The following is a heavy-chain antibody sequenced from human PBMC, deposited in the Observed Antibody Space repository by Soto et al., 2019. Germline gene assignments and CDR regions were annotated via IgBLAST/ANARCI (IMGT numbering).Heavy chain of an antibody. CDR2: ISGSGGST. V-gene: IGHV3-23*01. CDR1: GFTFSTYA. Sequence: GGSLRLSCTASGFTFSTYAMRWVRQAPGKGLEWVSAISGSGGSTYYADSVKGRFTISRDNSKNTLYLQMNSLRAEDTAVYYCAKDGSGYSYARSFSYRGQGTLVTVPS. D-gene: IGHD5-18*01. CDR3: AKDGSGYSYARSFSY. J-gene: IGHJ4*02.